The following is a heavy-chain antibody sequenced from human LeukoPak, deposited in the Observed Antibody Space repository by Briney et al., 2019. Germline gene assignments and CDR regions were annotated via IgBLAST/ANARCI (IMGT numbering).Heavy chain of an antibody. D-gene: IGHD3-10*01. CDR2: IHHDGSSK. CDR1: GFTFSSYG. CDR3: ARSLRVRGVPDYMDV. V-gene: IGHV3-30*02. J-gene: IGHJ6*03. Sequence: GGSLRLSCAASGFTFSSYGMHWVRQAPGKGLDWVAFIHHDGSSKYYADSVKGRFTISRDNSKNMLYLQMNSLRAENTAVYYCARSLRVRGVPDYMDVWGKGTTVTISS.